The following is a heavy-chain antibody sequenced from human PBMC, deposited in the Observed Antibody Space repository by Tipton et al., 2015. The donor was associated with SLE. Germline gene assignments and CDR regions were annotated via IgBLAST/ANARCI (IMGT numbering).Heavy chain of an antibody. V-gene: IGHV3-23*01. J-gene: IGHJ4*02. CDR1: GFTFSNYA. CDR2: ISGCGDST. Sequence: SLRLSCAASGFTFSNYAMNWVRQAPGKGLEWVSGISGCGDSTFSGDSVKGRFTISRDNSKKTLYLQMNSLRVEDTAIYYCATAQGYYNGWMDYWGQGTLVTVSS. D-gene: IGHD3-10*01. CDR3: ATAQGYYNGWMDY.